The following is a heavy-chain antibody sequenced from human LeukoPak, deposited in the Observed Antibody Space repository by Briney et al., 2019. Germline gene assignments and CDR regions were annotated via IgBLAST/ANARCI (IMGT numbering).Heavy chain of an antibody. CDR3: ARDTLLGYCSGGSCYSEDY. J-gene: IGHJ4*02. V-gene: IGHV4-39*01. D-gene: IGHD2-15*01. Sequence: SETLSLTCTVSGGSISSSSYYWGWIRQPPGKGLEWIGSIYYSGSTYYNPSLKSRVTISVDTSKNQFSLKLSSVTAADTAVYYCARDTLLGYCSGGSCYSEDYWGQGTLVTVSS. CDR1: GGSISSSSYY. CDR2: IYYSGST.